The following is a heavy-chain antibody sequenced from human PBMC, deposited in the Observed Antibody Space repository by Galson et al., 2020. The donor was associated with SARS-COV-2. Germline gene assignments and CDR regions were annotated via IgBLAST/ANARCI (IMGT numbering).Heavy chain of an antibody. CDR2: IWYDGSNK. CDR1: GFTFSSYG. CDR3: ARVDCSGGSCYPGNY. J-gene: IGHJ4*02. Sequence: GESLKISCAASGFTFSSYGMYWVRQAPGKGLEWVAVIWYDGSNKYYADSVKGRFTISRDNPKNSLYLQMNNLRVEDTAVYHCARVDCSGGSCYPGNYWGQGTLVSVSS. V-gene: IGHV3-33*01. D-gene: IGHD2-15*01.